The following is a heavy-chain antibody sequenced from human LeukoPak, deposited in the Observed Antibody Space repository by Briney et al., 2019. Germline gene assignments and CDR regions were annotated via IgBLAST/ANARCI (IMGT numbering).Heavy chain of an antibody. CDR2: IYYSGST. CDR3: AGSPSDYSNYYFDY. Sequence: SEALSLTCTVSGGSISSSSYYWGWIRQPPGKGLEWLGSIYYSGSTYYNPSLKSRVTISVDTSKNQFSLKLSSVTAADTAVYYCAGSPSDYSNYYFDYWGQGTLVTVSS. D-gene: IGHD4-11*01. J-gene: IGHJ4*02. V-gene: IGHV4-39*01. CDR1: GGSISSSSYY.